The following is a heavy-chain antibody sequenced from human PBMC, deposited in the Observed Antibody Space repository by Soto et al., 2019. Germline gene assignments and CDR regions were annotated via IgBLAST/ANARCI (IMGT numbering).Heavy chain of an antibody. CDR3: AIEVRRSNQFDH. D-gene: IGHD3-10*01. CDR1: GYTFTSYY. Sequence: GASVKVSCKASGYTFTSYYMHWVRRAPGQGLEWMGIINPSGGSTSYAQKFQGRVTMTRDTSTSTVYMELSSLRSEDTAVYYCAIEVRRSNQFDHWGQGTMVTVSS. V-gene: IGHV1-46*01. CDR2: INPSGGST. J-gene: IGHJ4*02.